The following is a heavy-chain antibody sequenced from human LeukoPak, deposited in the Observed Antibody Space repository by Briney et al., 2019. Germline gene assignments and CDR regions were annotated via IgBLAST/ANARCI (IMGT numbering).Heavy chain of an antibody. V-gene: IGHV3-49*03. Sequence: GGSLRLSCTASGFTFGDYAMSWFRQAPGKGLEWVGFIRSEAYGGTTEYAASVKGRFTISRDDSKSIAYLQMNSLKTEDTAVYYCTRARYCSSTSCSENEFDYWGQGTLVTVSS. J-gene: IGHJ4*02. CDR3: TRARYCSSTSCSENEFDY. D-gene: IGHD2-2*01. CDR2: IRSEAYGGTT. CDR1: GFTFGDYA.